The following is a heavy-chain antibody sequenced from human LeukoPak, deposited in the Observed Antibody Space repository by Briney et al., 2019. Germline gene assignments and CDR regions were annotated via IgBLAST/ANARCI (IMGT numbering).Heavy chain of an antibody. V-gene: IGHV3-7*01. Sequence: GGSLRLSCAASGFPFISYWMSWVRQAPGKGLEWVATIRQDGSQKHYVDSVRGRFTISRDNAKNSLYLQMNSLRAEDTAVYYCAKDEVVPGYYYTDVWGRGTTVTISS. CDR2: IRQDGSQK. J-gene: IGHJ6*03. D-gene: IGHD2-2*01. CDR3: AKDEVVPGYYYTDV. CDR1: GFPFISYW.